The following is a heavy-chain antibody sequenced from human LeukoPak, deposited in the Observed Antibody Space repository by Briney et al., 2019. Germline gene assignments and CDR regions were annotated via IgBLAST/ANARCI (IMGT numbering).Heavy chain of an antibody. J-gene: IGHJ4*02. V-gene: IGHV3-23*01. CDR2: ISGSGIST. Sequence: GGSLRLSCAAAGFTFSDYGMNWVRQAPGKGLEWVSGISGSGISTYYADSVKGRFTISRDNSKNTLYLQMNSLRAEDTSVYYFAKDKGYYYNSSGYFAYWAQGTRVTVS. D-gene: IGHD3-22*01. CDR1: GFTFSDYG. CDR3: AKDKGYYYNSSGYFAY.